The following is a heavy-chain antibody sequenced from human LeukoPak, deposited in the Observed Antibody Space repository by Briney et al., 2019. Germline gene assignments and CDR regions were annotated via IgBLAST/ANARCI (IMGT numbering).Heavy chain of an antibody. Sequence: SETLSLTCTVSGGSISSGDYYWSWIRQPPGKGLEWIGYIYYSRSTNYNPSLKSRVTISVDTSKNQFSLKLSSVTAADTAVYYCATTLKGYCSGGSCYDNWGQGTLVTVSS. CDR2: IYYSRST. CDR3: ATTLKGYCSGGSCYDN. V-gene: IGHV4-30-4*01. D-gene: IGHD2-15*01. J-gene: IGHJ4*02. CDR1: GGSISSGDYY.